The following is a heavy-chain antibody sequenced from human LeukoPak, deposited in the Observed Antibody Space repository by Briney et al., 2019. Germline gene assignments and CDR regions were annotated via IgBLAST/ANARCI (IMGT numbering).Heavy chain of an antibody. D-gene: IGHD3-10*01. CDR1: GGSISSSSYY. CDR2: IYYSGST. V-gene: IGHV4-39*01. CDR3: ASVRRGFGESSKYYAYYYMGV. J-gene: IGHJ6*03. Sequence: PSETLSLTCTVSGGSISSSSYYWGWIRQPPWKGLEWIGNIYYSGSTYYNPSLKSRVTISLDTSKNQFSLKLSSVTAADTAVYYCASVRRGFGESSKYYAYYYMGVWGKGTTVTISS.